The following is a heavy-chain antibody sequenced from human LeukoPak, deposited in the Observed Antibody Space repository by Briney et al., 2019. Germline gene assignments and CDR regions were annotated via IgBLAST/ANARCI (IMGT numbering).Heavy chain of an antibody. V-gene: IGHV1-69*04. CDR2: IIPILGIA. J-gene: IGHJ6*02. D-gene: IGHD2-2*01. CDR3: ARGSIVVPAAMSYYYYGMDV. CDR1: GYTFTGYY. Sequence: GASVKVSCKASGYTFTGYYMHWVRRAPGQGLEWMGRIIPILGIANYAQKFQGRVTITADKSTSTAYMELSSLRSEDTAVYYCARGSIVVPAAMSYYYYGMDVWGQGTTVTVSS.